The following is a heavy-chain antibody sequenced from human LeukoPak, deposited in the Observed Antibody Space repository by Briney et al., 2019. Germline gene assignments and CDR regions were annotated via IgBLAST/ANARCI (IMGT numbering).Heavy chain of an antibody. CDR1: GFTFSDYY. V-gene: IGHV3-11*01. CDR3: AREGYDSSGYYYY. CDR2: ISSSGSTI. D-gene: IGHD3-22*01. Sequence: GGSLRLSCAASGFTFSDYYMSWIRQAPGKGREWVSYISSSGSTIYYADSVKGRFTITRDNAKNSLYLQMNSLRAEDTAVYYCAREGYDSSGYYYYWGQGTLVTVSS. J-gene: IGHJ4*02.